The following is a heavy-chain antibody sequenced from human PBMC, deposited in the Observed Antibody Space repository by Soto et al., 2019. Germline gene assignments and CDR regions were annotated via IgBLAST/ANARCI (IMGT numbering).Heavy chain of an antibody. CDR2: TYYRSKWYN. CDR3: ARSGPGGYIDY. CDR1: VHSVSSNNAA. D-gene: IGHD3-22*01. J-gene: IGHJ4*02. Sequence: SQTLALTRAFSVHSVSSNNAAWNWSRQSPSRGLEWLGRTYYRSKWYNHYAVSVKSRITVNPDTSKNQFSLQLNSVTPEDTAGYYPARSGPGGYIDYWGQGTLVTVSS. V-gene: IGHV6-1*01.